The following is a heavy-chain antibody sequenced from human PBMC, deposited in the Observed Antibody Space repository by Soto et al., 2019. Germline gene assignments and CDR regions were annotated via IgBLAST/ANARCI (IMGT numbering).Heavy chain of an antibody. Sequence: QVQLVQSGAEVKKPGASVKVSCKASGYTFTSYGISWVRQAPGQGLEWMGWISAYNGNTNYAQKLQGRVTMTTDTSASTANMEVRSLRSDDTAVYYCARGGEEPPYHYYYYYGMDVWGQGTTVTVSS. CDR2: ISAYNGNT. CDR3: ARGGEEPPYHYYYYYGMDV. V-gene: IGHV1-18*01. D-gene: IGHD3-10*01. CDR1: GYTFTSYG. J-gene: IGHJ6*02.